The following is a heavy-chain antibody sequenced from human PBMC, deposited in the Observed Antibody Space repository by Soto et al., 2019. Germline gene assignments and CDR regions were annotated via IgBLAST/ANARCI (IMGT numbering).Heavy chain of an antibody. Sequence: PGGSLRLSCAASGFNFDDNAMHWVRQAPGKGLEWVSSINWNSGTVAYADSVKGRFTISRDNAKTSLYLQMNSLRAEDTALYYCVKGYCSNGVCRHLYGMDVWGQGTTVTVSS. CDR3: VKGYCSNGVCRHLYGMDV. D-gene: IGHD2-8*01. CDR2: INWNSGTV. J-gene: IGHJ6*02. CDR1: GFNFDDNA. V-gene: IGHV3-9*01.